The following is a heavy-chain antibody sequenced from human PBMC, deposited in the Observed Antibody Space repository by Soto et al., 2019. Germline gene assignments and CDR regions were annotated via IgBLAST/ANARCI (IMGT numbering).Heavy chain of an antibody. CDR1: GYTFTSYW. CDR2: IYPSDSDI. CDR3: VRSGTSSGRFSDY. J-gene: IGHJ4*02. V-gene: IGHV5-51*01. D-gene: IGHD2-15*01. Sequence: GESLKISCQGSGYTFTSYWIGWVRQMPGEGLEWMGVIYPSDSDIRYSPSFQGKVTISADKSITTAYLQWSSLKAADTAMYYCVRSGTSSGRFSDYWGQGTLVTVSS.